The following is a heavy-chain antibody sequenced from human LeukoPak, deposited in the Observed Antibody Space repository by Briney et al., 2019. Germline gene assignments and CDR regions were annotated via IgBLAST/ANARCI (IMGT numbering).Heavy chain of an antibody. CDR2: ISSSGDIT. CDR3: AKGDTSGYYYFDY. CDR1: GIAFSSNA. D-gene: IGHD3-22*01. J-gene: IGHJ4*02. Sequence: GGSLRLSCAASGIAFSSNAMSWVRQTPGKGLEWVSSISSSGDITSYADSVKGRFTISRDKSKNTLYLQMNSLRAEDTAVYYCAKGDTSGYYYFDYWGQGTLVTVSS. V-gene: IGHV3-23*01.